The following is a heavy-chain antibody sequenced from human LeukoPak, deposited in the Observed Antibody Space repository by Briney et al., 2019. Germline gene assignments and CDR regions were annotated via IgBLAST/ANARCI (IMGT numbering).Heavy chain of an antibody. J-gene: IGHJ4*02. V-gene: IGHV1-18*01. CDR2: ISAYNGNT. CDR1: GYTFTSYG. Sequence: ASVKVSCKASGYTFTSYGISWVRQAPGQGLEWMGWISAYNGNTNYAQKLQGRVTTTTDTSTSTAYMELRSLRSDDTAVYYCARHPMVRGVPYYFDYWGQGTLVTVSS. CDR3: ARHPMVRGVPYYFDY. D-gene: IGHD3-10*01.